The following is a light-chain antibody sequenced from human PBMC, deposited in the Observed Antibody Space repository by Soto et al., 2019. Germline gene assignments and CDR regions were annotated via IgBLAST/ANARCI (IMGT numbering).Light chain of an antibody. CDR2: GAS. J-gene: IGKJ2*01. Sequence: EIVLTQSPGTLSLSPGERATLSCRASQSVSSSYSAWYQQKPGQAPRLLIYGASSRATGIPDRFSGSGSGTDFTLTISRLEPEDFAGYYCQQYGSSPGYTFGQGTKLEIK. V-gene: IGKV3-20*01. CDR1: QSVSSSY. CDR3: QQYGSSPGYT.